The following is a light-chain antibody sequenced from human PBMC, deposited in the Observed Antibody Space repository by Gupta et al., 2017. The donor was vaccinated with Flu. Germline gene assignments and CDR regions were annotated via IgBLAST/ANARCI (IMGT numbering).Light chain of an antibody. CDR3: GTWDSSLSAWV. V-gene: IGLV1-51*02. CDR2: EDN. CDR1: SSDIWNNY. J-gene: IGLJ3*02. Sequence: SSSDIWNNYLSWYQQLPGPAPNLLIYEDNQGPSGLPDRFSGSTSGTSAPLGITGVQTGDEADYYCGTWDSSLSAWVFGGGTKLTVL.